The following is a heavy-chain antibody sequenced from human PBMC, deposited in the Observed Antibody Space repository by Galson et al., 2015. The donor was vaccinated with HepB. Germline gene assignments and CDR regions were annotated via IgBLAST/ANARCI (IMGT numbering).Heavy chain of an antibody. V-gene: IGHV3-13*05. D-gene: IGHD3-10*01. CDR3: ARGGASRTYSTGYYYYMDV. J-gene: IGHJ6*03. CDR1: GFTFSNYD. Sequence: SLRLSCAASGFTFSNYDMHWVRQVTGKGLEWVSVIYPSGDPHYPDSVKGRFTISRENAKSSLYLQMNSLRAGDTAVYYCARGGASRTYSTGYYYYMDVWGKGTTVTVSS. CDR2: IYPSGDP.